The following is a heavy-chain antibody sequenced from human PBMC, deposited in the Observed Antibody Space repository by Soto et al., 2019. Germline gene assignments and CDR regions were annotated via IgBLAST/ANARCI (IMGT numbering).Heavy chain of an antibody. D-gene: IGHD2-8*02. Sequence: SETLSLTCTVSGASITGTSYWSWIRQPAGKGLEWIGRFSLSGTTNYNPSLRSRVTMSADVSKNQSSLRLTSVTAADTALYYCARGMTPPGAPAWYYFDSWGQGTLVTVSS. V-gene: IGHV4-4*07. J-gene: IGHJ4*02. CDR3: ARGMTPPGAPAWYYFDS. CDR1: GASITGTSY. CDR2: FSLSGTT.